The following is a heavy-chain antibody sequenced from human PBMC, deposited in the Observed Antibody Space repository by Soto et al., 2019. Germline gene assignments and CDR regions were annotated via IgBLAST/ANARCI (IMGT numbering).Heavy chain of an antibody. CDR3: AKGPRSASGYYYMDV. V-gene: IGHV3-13*01. CDR2: LSYAGDT. CDR1: GFTLSTYD. D-gene: IGHD3-10*01. J-gene: IGHJ6*03. Sequence: EVQLVESGGGLVQPGGSLRLSCAASGFTLSTYDMHWVRQATGKGLEWVAALSYAGDTYYPGPVKGRFTVSREGAKNSLYLQMNSLTAGDTAVYYCAKGPRSASGYYYMDVWGKGTTVTFSS.